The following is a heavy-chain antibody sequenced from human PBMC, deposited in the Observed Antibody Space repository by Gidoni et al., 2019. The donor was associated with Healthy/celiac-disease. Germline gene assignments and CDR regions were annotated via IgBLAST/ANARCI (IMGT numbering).Heavy chain of an antibody. Sequence: QVQLVQSGAEVKQPGASVKVSCKASGYTFTSSYMHWVRQAPGQGLEWMRIINPSGGSTSYAQKFQGRVTMTRDTSTSTGYMGLSSLRSEDTAVYYCARDLAVTTVPGYYYGMDVWGQGTTVTVSS. CDR2: INPSGGST. CDR3: ARDLAVTTVPGYYYGMDV. J-gene: IGHJ6*02. CDR1: GYTFTSSY. V-gene: IGHV1-46*01. D-gene: IGHD4-4*01.